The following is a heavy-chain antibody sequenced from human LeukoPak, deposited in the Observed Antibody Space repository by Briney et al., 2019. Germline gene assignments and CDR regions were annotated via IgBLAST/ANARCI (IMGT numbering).Heavy chain of an antibody. V-gene: IGHV3-7*01. CDR2: IRVDGSVE. Sequence: GSLRPSCAASGFTFDDYGMSWVRQAPGKGLEWVATIRVDGSVEYPEDSRKGRFTISRDNAWNSLYLQMDSLRVEDTAVYYCATYSGPDKWDASDMWGQGTLVTVSP. CDR1: GFTFDDYG. J-gene: IGHJ3*02. D-gene: IGHD1-26*01. CDR3: ATYSGPDKWDASDM.